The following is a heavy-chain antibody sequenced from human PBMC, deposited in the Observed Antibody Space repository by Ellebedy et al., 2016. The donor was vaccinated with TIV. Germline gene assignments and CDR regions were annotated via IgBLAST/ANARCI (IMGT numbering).Heavy chain of an antibody. Sequence: ASVKVSCXASGYTFTSYYMHWVRQALGQGLEWMGIINPSGGSTSYAQKFQGRVTMTRDTSTSTVYMELSSLRSEDTAVYYCARSEDYYGSGLYGMDVWGQGTTVTVSS. D-gene: IGHD3-10*01. CDR1: GYTFTSYY. V-gene: IGHV1-46*01. CDR3: ARSEDYYGSGLYGMDV. CDR2: INPSGGST. J-gene: IGHJ6*02.